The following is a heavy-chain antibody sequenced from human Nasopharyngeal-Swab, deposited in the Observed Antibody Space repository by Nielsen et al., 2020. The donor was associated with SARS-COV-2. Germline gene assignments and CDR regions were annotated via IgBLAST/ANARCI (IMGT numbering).Heavy chain of an antibody. D-gene: IGHD1-26*01. Sequence: GESLKISSVASGFTVSSNIVRRGRQAPEKGLEWVSLLKSGGGTVYADSVRGRFTISRDNSRNTVYLQMNSLRAEDTAVFYCARVRQSGAYFPFDSWGLGTLVTVSS. V-gene: IGHV3-53*01. CDR2: LKSGGGT. J-gene: IGHJ4*02. CDR3: ARVRQSGAYFPFDS. CDR1: GFTVSSNI.